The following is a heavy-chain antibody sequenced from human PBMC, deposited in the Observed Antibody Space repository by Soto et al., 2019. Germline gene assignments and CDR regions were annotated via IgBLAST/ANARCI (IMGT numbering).Heavy chain of an antibody. CDR3: SREKTSYGMDV. Sequence: QVQLVQSGAEVKKPGASVKVSCKASGYTFTSYDINWVRQATGQGLEWMGWMNPNSGNTGYAQKFQGRVTLTRNTSISTAYMELSSLRSEETAVYCCSREKTSYGMDVWGQGTTVNVSS. V-gene: IGHV1-8*01. CDR2: MNPNSGNT. CDR1: GYTFTSYD. J-gene: IGHJ6*02.